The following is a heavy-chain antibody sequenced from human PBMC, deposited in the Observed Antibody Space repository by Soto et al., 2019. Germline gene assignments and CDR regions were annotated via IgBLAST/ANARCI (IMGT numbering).Heavy chain of an antibody. V-gene: IGHV3-48*03. CDR3: VRYSSHTICNAAANRKFDH. J-gene: IGHJ5*02. Sequence: PGWSXRLSGSSSIFTFTTYEIDGFGHAPGKGRGWVSYISTSCSTVYYADSVKGRLTISRDNTRNSIYMKMNRMSDQDTAISYCVRYSSHTICNAAANRKFDHWGQGTLVTVSS. CDR2: ISTSCSTV. CDR1: IFTFTTYE. D-gene: IGHD2-2*01.